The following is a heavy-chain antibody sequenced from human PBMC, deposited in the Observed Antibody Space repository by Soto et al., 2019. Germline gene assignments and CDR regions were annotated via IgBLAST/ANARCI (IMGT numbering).Heavy chain of an antibody. J-gene: IGHJ3*02. CDR3: ARMGVYDSSALKPNYAFDI. CDR2: IFSNDEK. Sequence: QVTLKESGPVLVKPTETLTLTCTVSGFSLSNARMGVSWIRQPPGKALEWLAHIFSNDEKSYSTSLKSSLTISKDTSNSQVVLTMTNMDPVDTATYYCARMGVYDSSALKPNYAFDIWGQGTMVTVSS. D-gene: IGHD3-22*01. V-gene: IGHV2-26*01. CDR1: GFSLSNARMG.